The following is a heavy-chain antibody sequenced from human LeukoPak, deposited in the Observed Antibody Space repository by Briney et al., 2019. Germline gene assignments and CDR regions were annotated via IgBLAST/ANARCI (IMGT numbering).Heavy chain of an antibody. J-gene: IGHJ6*04. CDR1: GGTFSSYA. V-gene: IGHV1-69*13. CDR3: ASGGDVDTAMDNHYYYGMDV. Sequence: ASVKVSCKASGGTFSSYAISWVRQAPGQGLEWMGGIIPIFGTANYAQKFQGRVTITADESTSTAYMELSSLRSEDTDLYYCASGGDVDTAMDNHYYYGMDVWGKGTTVTVSS. D-gene: IGHD5-18*01. CDR2: IIPIFGTA.